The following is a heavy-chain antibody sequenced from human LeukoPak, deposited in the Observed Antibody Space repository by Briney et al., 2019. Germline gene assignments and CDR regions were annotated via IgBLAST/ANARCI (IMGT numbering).Heavy chain of an antibody. CDR1: GYTFTSYG. CDR2: ISAYNGNT. Sequence: ASVEVSCKASGYTFTSYGISWVRQAPGQGLEWMGWISAYNGNTNYAQKLQGRVTMTTDTSTSTAYMELRSLRSDDTAVYYCARLGDYYSSGYYYRGYFDYWGQGTLVTVSS. CDR3: ARLGDYYSSGYYYRGYFDY. J-gene: IGHJ4*02. D-gene: IGHD3-22*01. V-gene: IGHV1-18*01.